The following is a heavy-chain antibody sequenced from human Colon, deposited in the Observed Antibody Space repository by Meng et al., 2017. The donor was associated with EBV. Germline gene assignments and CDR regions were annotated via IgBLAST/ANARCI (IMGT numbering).Heavy chain of an antibody. CDR3: AKVPTTGYKDH. V-gene: IGHV4-34*01. D-gene: IGHD3-9*01. CDR2: VSHPGSA. J-gene: IGHJ4*02. Sequence: QVLVRQLGAGLLKPPETLSITCTVNGGSFSGYAWSWVRQAPGKGMEWIGEVSHPGSANYNPSLKSRVTISVDASEKQFSLRLTSVTAADSAVYYCAKVPTTGYKDHWGQGTLVTVSS. CDR1: GGSFSGYA.